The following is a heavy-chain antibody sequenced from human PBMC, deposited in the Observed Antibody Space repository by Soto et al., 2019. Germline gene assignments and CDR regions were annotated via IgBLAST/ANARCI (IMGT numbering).Heavy chain of an antibody. V-gene: IGHV4-39*01. CDR2: IYYSGST. D-gene: IGHD3-22*01. CDR3: ARQSSHTSDYFDY. CDR1: GDSISGTKYY. J-gene: IGHJ4*02. Sequence: QVQLQESGPGLVKPSETLSLTCTVSGDSISGTKYYWGWIRQPPGKGLEWIGSIYYSGSTYYNPSLNSRVTISVDTSTIHFFLTLISVTAADTALYFCARQSSHTSDYFDYWGQGILVTVSS.